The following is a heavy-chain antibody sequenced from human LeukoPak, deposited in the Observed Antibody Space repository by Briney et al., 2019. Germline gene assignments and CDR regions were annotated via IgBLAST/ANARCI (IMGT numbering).Heavy chain of an antibody. CDR1: GFTFSSYW. V-gene: IGHV3-7*01. CDR2: IKQDGSEK. J-gene: IGHJ4*02. D-gene: IGHD3-22*01. Sequence: PGGSLRLSCAASGFTFSSYWISWVRQAPGKGLEWVANIKQDGSEKYYVDSVKGRFTISRDNAKNSLYLQMNSLRAEDTAVYYCARDYYDSSGYYLVDYWGQGTLVTVSS. CDR3: ARDYYDSSGYYLVDY.